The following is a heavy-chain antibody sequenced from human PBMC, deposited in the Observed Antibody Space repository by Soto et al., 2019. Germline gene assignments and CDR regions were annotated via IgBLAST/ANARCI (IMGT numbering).Heavy chain of an antibody. D-gene: IGHD3-10*01. CDR3: ARILGGPPAYYYYYMDL. V-gene: IGHV4-59*01. J-gene: IGHJ6*03. CDR1: GGFISSYH. Sequence: HVQLQESGPGLVKPSETLSLTCTVSGGFISSYHWSWIRQSPGKGLEWIAYLYYTGITNYNPSLKSRVTTSVDPSRNQFFLKLSSVTAADAAVYYCARILGGPPAYYYYYMDLWGEGTTVTVPS. CDR2: LYYTGIT.